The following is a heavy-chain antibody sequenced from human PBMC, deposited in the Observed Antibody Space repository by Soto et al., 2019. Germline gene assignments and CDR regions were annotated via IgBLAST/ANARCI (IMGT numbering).Heavy chain of an antibody. V-gene: IGHV4-59*01. J-gene: IGHJ4*02. CDR1: GGSISSYY. Sequence: SETLSLTCAVSGGSISSYYWSWIRQPPGKELEWIGYIYYSGSTNYNPSLKSRVTISVDTSKNQFSLKLTSVTAADTAVYYCARSRYTSGWWTPPFDYWGQGTLVTVSS. CDR3: ARSRYTSGWWTPPFDY. D-gene: IGHD6-19*01. CDR2: IYYSGST.